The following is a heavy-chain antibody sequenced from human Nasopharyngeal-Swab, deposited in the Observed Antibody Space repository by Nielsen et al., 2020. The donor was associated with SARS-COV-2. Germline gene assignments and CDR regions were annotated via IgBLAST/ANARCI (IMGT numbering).Heavy chain of an antibody. CDR2: ISGSGGST. J-gene: IGHJ3*02. D-gene: IGHD3-22*01. CDR3: AKDLGSLLNYYDSSEGDVFDI. Sequence: GESLKISCAASGFTFSSYAMSWVRQAPGKGLEWVSAISGSGGSTYYADSVKGRFTISRDNSKNTLYLQMNSLRAEDTAVYYCAKDLGSLLNYYDSSEGDVFDIWGQGTMVTVSS. CDR1: GFTFSSYA. V-gene: IGHV3-23*01.